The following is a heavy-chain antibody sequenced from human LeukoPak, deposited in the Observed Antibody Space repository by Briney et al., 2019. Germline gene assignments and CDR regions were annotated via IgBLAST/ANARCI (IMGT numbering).Heavy chain of an antibody. Sequence: RGSLRLSCAASGFTFSSYWMHWVRQAPGKGLEWVSVIYSGGTTYYADSVKGRFTISRDNSKNTLYLQMNSLRAEDTAVYYCARTYYDILTGYYMWAFDIWGQGTMVTVSS. J-gene: IGHJ3*02. V-gene: IGHV3-53*01. CDR2: IYSGGTT. CDR3: ARTYYDILTGYYMWAFDI. CDR1: GFTFSSYW. D-gene: IGHD3-9*01.